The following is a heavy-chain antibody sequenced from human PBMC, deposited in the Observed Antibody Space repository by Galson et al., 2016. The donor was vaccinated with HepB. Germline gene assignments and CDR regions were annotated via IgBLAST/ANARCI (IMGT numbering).Heavy chain of an antibody. CDR3: ARDSPLDVLRFLEWFSPYGMDV. D-gene: IGHD3-3*01. Sequence: SLRLSCAASGFTFSRYSMHWVRQAPGKGLEWVAVISYDGSNKGYADSVKGRFTISRDNSKNMLYLQMNSLRAEDTAVYYCARDSPLDVLRFLEWFSPYGMDVWGQGTTVTVSS. CDR2: ISYDGSNK. CDR1: GFTFSRYS. J-gene: IGHJ6*02. V-gene: IGHV3-30*04.